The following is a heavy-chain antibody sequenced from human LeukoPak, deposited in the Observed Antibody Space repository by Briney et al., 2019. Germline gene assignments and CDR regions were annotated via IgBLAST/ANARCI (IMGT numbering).Heavy chain of an antibody. CDR2: IKEDGSEN. CDR1: GFTFSSYS. CDR3: ARQRYSDY. V-gene: IGHV3-7*01. J-gene: IGHJ4*02. D-gene: IGHD1-1*01. Sequence: GGSLRLSCAASGFTFSSYSMKWVRQAPGKGLEWVANIKEDGSENSYVESVKGRFTISRDNAKNSLYLQLNSLRAEDTAVYFCARQRYSDYWGQGTLVTVSS.